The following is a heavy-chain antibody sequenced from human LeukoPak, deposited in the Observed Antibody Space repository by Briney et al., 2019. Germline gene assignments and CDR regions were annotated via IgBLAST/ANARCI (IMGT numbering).Heavy chain of an antibody. CDR1: GGSISSYY. D-gene: IGHD3-9*01. Sequence: SETLSLTCTVSGGSISSYYWSWIRQPPGKGLEWIGYIYYSGSTNYNPSLKSRVTISVDTSKNQFSLKLSSVTAADTAVYYCARVPSVLRYFDWLLDPAGYYYYMDVWGKGTTVTVSS. V-gene: IGHV4-59*01. CDR2: IYYSGST. J-gene: IGHJ6*03. CDR3: ARVPSVLRYFDWLLDPAGYYYYMDV.